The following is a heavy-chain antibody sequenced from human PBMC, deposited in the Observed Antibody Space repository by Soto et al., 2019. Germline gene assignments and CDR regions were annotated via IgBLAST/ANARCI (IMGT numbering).Heavy chain of an antibody. CDR1: GGSISSSSYY. V-gene: IGHV4-39*01. D-gene: IGHD6-19*01. J-gene: IGHJ4*02. CDR3: ASKGSSSGVDY. Sequence: PSETLSLTCTVSGGSISSSSYYWGWIRQPPGKGLEWIGSIYYSGSTYYNPSLKSRVTISVDTSKNQFSLKLSSVTAADTAVYYCASKGSSSGVDYWGQGTLVTVSS. CDR2: IYYSGST.